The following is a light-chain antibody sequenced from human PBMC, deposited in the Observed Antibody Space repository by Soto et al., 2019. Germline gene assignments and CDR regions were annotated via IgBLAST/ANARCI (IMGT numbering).Light chain of an antibody. CDR3: MQSLQTPPT. V-gene: IGKV2-28*01. CDR1: QSLLYSNGYNY. Sequence: DIVMTQSPLSLPVTPGEPASISCRSSQSLLYSNGYNYLDWYLQKPVQSPHLLIYLGSNRASGVPDRFSGSGSGTDFTLKISRVEADDVGVYYCMQSLQTPPTFGQGTKVEIK. J-gene: IGKJ1*01. CDR2: LGS.